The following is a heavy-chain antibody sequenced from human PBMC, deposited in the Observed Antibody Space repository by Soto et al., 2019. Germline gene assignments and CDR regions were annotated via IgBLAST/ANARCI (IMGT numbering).Heavy chain of an antibody. CDR1: GFIFRSYG. Sequence: QVQLVESGGGVVQPDKSLRLSCAAAGFIFRSYGFHWVRQAPGKGLEWVAVISHDGSTAYYADAVKGRFTISRDNAKNTVYLQMNCLRSEDTAVYYCAKQGIEVAGTDYFDYWGQGALVTVAS. D-gene: IGHD6-19*01. CDR2: ISHDGSTA. V-gene: IGHV3-30*18. J-gene: IGHJ4*02. CDR3: AKQGIEVAGTDYFDY.